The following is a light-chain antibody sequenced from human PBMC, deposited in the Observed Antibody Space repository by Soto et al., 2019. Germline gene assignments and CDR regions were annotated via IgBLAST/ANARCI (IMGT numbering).Light chain of an antibody. V-gene: IGKV3-11*01. CDR1: QSVSVY. CDR3: HQRYSWPHT. Sequence: EIVLTQSPATLSLSPGERATLSCRASQSVSVYLGWYQEKPGQPPRLLISEASKRATGIPARFSGSGSGTDFSLTMSGLEPEDSALQFCHQRYSWPHTFGQGTKLEI. CDR2: EAS. J-gene: IGKJ2*01.